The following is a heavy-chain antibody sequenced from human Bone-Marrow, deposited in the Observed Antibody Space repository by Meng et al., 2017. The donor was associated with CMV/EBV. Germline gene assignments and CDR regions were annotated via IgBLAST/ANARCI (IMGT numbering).Heavy chain of an antibody. D-gene: IGHD2-15*01. Sequence: KVSCKGSGYSFTSYWIGWVRQMPGKGLEWMGIIYPGDSDTRYSPSFQGQVTISADKSISTAYLQWSSLKASDTAMYYCARGSYREWYSELLPYYYYYYGMDVWGQGTTVTVSS. CDR3: ARGSYREWYSELLPYYYYYYGMDV. J-gene: IGHJ6*02. V-gene: IGHV5-51*01. CDR2: IYPGDSDT. CDR1: GYSFTSYW.